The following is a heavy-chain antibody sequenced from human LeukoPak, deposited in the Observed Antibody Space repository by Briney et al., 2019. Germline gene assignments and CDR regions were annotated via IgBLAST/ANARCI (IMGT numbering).Heavy chain of an antibody. Sequence: PSETLSLTCTVSGGSISTYCWNWIRQPPGRGLEWIGYINHSGSTNYNSSLQSRVTISVDTSKNQFSLNLNSVTAADTAVYYCARGGAARLHFQNWGQGTLVTVSS. CDR3: ARGGAARLHFQN. CDR1: GGSISTYC. D-gene: IGHD6-6*01. J-gene: IGHJ1*01. V-gene: IGHV4-59*01. CDR2: INHSGST.